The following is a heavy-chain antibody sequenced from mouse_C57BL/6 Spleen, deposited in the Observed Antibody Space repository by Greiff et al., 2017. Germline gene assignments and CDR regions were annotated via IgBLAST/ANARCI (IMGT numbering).Heavy chain of an antibody. CDR2: IDPENGDT. CDR3: TTVPYSYYGSSYFDY. Sequence: EVQLQQSGAELVRPGASVKLSCTASGFNIKDDYMHWVKQRPEQGLEWIGWIDPENGDTEYASKFQGKATITADTSSNTAYLQLSSLTSEDTAVYYCTTVPYSYYGSSYFDYWGQGTTLTVSS. CDR1: GFNIKDDY. D-gene: IGHD1-1*01. V-gene: IGHV14-4*01. J-gene: IGHJ2*01.